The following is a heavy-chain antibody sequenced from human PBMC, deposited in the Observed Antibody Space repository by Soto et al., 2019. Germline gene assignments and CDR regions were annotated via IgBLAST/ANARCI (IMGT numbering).Heavy chain of an antibody. Sequence: GGSLRLSCAASGFTFSSFAMSWVRQPPGKGLEWVSAISGSSDHTFYADSVKGRFTISRDNSKNTLYLQLNSLRAEDTAVYYCAKATYSSGWRYYFDYWGQGTLVTVSS. J-gene: IGHJ4*02. D-gene: IGHD6-19*01. CDR3: AKATYSSGWRYYFDY. CDR2: ISGSSDHT. V-gene: IGHV3-23*01. CDR1: GFTFSSFA.